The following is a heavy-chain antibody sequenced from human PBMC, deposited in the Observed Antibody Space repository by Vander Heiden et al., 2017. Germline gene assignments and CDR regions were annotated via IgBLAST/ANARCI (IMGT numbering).Heavy chain of an antibody. CDR3: ARRGGIVGGTVAFDI. J-gene: IGHJ3*02. V-gene: IGHV4-39*01. CDR1: GGSISSSSYY. CDR2: IYYSGAT. Sequence: QLQLQESGPGLVKPSEPLSLTCTVSGGSISSSSYYWGWIRQPPGKGLEWIGTIYYSGATYYNPSLKSRLTIPVDTSKNQFSLKLSSVTAADTAVYYCARRGGIVGGTVAFDIWGQGTMVTVSS. D-gene: IGHD1-26*01.